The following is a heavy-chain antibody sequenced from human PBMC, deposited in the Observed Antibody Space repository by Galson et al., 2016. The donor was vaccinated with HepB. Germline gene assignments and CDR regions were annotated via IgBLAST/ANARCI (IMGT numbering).Heavy chain of an antibody. D-gene: IGHD3-16*02. Sequence: SLRLPCAASGFTFRSYALPRVRPAPGKGLAWVAVISFAGRNNFSADSVKGRFTISRDNSQNTLYLQMNSLRAEDTAVYYCARDDDYVWGTYRYTRTVPQYYFDYWGQGTLVTVSS. J-gene: IGHJ4*02. CDR1: GFTFRSYA. V-gene: IGHV3-30-3*01. CDR2: ISFAGRNN. CDR3: ARDDDYVWGTYRYTRTVPQYYFDY.